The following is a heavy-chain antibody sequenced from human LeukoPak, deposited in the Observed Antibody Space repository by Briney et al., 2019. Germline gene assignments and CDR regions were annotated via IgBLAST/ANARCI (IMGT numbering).Heavy chain of an antibody. J-gene: IGHJ4*02. CDR3: AKVAYYYDSSGTTLDY. D-gene: IGHD3-22*01. CDR2: ISGSGGST. Sequence: PGGSLRLSCAASGFTFSSYAMSWVRQAPGKGLEWVSAISGSGGSTYYADSVKGRFTISRDNSKNTLYLQMNSLRAEDTVVYYCAKVAYYYDSSGTTLDYWGQGTLVTVSS. V-gene: IGHV3-23*01. CDR1: GFTFSSYA.